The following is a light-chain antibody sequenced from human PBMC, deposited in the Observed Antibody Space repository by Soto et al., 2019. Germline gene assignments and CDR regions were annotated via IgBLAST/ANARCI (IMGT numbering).Light chain of an antibody. CDR1: SSNIGRNT. Sequence: QSVLTQPPSASGTPGQRVTISCSGSSSNIGRNTVKWYQQLPGTAPKLLIGGSDQRPPGVPDRFSGSQSGTSASLAISGLQSEDEADYICASWDNSLNAWVFGGGTKVTVL. J-gene: IGLJ3*02. V-gene: IGLV1-44*01. CDR3: ASWDNSLNAWV. CDR2: GSD.